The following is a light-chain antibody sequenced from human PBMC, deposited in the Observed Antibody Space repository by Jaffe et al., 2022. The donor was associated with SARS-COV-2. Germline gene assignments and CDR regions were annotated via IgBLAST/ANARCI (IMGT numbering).Light chain of an antibody. CDR3: GTWDSSLNTGV. Sequence: QSVLTQPPSVSAAPGQKVTISCSGSSSNIAKNYVSWYQQLPGTAPKLLIYENNERPSGIADRFSGSKSGTSATLDITGLQTGDGAEYYCGTWDSSLNTGVFGGGTKLTVL. J-gene: IGLJ3*02. CDR1: SSNIAKNY. V-gene: IGLV1-51*02. CDR2: ENN.